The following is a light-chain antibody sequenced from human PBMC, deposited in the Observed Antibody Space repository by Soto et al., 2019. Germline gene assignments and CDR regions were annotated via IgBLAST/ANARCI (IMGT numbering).Light chain of an antibody. CDR2: AAS. J-gene: IGKJ2*01. V-gene: IGKV1-39*01. CDR1: QSISSW. Sequence: DIQMTQSPSTLSASVGDIVTITCRASQSISSWLAWYQQKPGKAPKLLIYAASTLQSGVPSRFSGSGSGTDFTLTISSLQPEDFATYYCQQSFSNLLYTFGQGTKVDI. CDR3: QQSFSNLLYT.